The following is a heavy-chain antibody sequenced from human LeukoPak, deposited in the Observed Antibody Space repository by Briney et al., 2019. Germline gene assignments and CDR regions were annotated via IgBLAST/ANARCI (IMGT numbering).Heavy chain of an antibody. CDR2: ISAYNGNT. Sequence: ASVKVSCKASGYTFTSYGISWVRQAPGQGLEWMGWISAYNGNTNYAQKLQGRVTMTTDTSTSTAYMELGSLRSDDTAVYYCARPSYYDFWSGYSAFDIWGQGTMVTVSS. V-gene: IGHV1-18*01. CDR3: ARPSYYDFWSGYSAFDI. J-gene: IGHJ3*02. CDR1: GYTFTSYG. D-gene: IGHD3-3*01.